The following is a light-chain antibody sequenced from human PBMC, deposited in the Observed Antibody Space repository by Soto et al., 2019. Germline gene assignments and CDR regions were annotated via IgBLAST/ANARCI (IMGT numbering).Light chain of an antibody. V-gene: IGKV3-11*01. Sequence: EIVLTQSPATLSLSPGESATLSCRASQIVSSSLAWYQQKAGQAPRLLIYDASNRATGIPARFSGSGSGTDFTLTISSLEPEDFAIYYCQQRITWPSTFGQGTKLEIK. CDR1: QIVSSS. CDR2: DAS. J-gene: IGKJ2*01. CDR3: QQRITWPST.